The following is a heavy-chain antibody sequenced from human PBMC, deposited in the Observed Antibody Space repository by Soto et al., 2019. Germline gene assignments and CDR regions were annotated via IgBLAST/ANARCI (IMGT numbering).Heavy chain of an antibody. J-gene: IGHJ5*02. CDR3: ARYRRAWFDP. CDR2: IIPILGIA. V-gene: IGHV1-69*02. CDR1: GGTFSSYT. Sequence: QVQLVQSGAEVKKPGSSVKVSCKASGGTFSSYTISWVRQAPGQGLEWMGRIIPILGIANYAQKFQGRVTINEDKSTSTAYMELSSLRSEDTAVYYCARYRRAWFDPWGQGTLVTVSS.